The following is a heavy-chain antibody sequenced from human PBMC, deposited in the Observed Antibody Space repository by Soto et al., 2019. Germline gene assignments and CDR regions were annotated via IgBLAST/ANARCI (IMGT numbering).Heavy chain of an antibody. CDR2: ISGSGGST. CDR1: GFTFSSYA. CDR3: AKGGMYYDSHFDY. Sequence: EVQLLESGGGSVQPGGSLRLSCAASGFTFSSYAMSWVRQAPGKGLEWVSAISGSGGSTYYADSVKGRFTISRDNSKNTLYLQMNSLRAEDTAVYYCAKGGMYYDSHFDYWGQGTLVTVSS. J-gene: IGHJ4*02. V-gene: IGHV3-23*01. D-gene: IGHD3-3*01.